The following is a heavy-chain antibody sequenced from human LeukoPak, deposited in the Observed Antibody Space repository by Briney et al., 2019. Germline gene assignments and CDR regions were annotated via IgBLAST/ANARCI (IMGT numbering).Heavy chain of an antibody. Sequence: PGGSLRLSCAASGFTFSSYAMSWVRQAPGKGLEWVSAISGSGGSTYYADSVKGRFTISRDNSKNTLFLQMNSLRAEDTAVYYCAKIYGKCSGGSCYFDYWGQGTLVTVSS. CDR1: GFTFSSYA. CDR3: AKIYGKCSGGSCYFDY. D-gene: IGHD2-15*01. CDR2: ISGSGGST. J-gene: IGHJ4*02. V-gene: IGHV3-23*01.